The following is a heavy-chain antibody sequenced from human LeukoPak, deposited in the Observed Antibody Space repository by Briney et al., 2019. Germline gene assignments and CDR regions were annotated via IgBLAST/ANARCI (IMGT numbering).Heavy chain of an antibody. CDR2: ISGSGGSS. CDR3: AANYYGSGSSPY. V-gene: IGHV3-23*01. Sequence: GGSLRLSCAASGFSFNNFAVSWVRQAPGKGLEWVSAISGSGGSSYYADSVRGRVTISRDNSKNTLYLQMNSLRVEDTAVYYCAANYYGSGSSPYWGQGTLVTVSS. D-gene: IGHD3-10*01. CDR1: GFSFNNFA. J-gene: IGHJ4*02.